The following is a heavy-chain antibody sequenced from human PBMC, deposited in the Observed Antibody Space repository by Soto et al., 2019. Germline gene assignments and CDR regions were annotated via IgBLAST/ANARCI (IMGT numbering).Heavy chain of an antibody. J-gene: IGHJ5*02. CDR1: GYTFTSYA. CDR2: INAGNGNT. Sequence: GASVKVSCKASGYTFTSYAMHWVRQAPGQRLEWMGWINAGNGNTKYSQKFQGRVTITRDTSASTAYMELSSLRSEDTAVYYCAGDPDYDYIWGSYRYTGGWFDPWGQGTLVTVSS. V-gene: IGHV1-3*01. CDR3: AGDPDYDYIWGSYRYTGGWFDP. D-gene: IGHD3-16*02.